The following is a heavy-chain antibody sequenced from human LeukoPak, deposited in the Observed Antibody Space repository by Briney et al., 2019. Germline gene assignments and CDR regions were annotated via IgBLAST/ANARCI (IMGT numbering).Heavy chain of an antibody. CDR2: IRFDGSNK. CDR1: GFTFSSYS. CDR3: ARGKRISMIVRGGLVPQNDY. D-gene: IGHD3-22*01. J-gene: IGHJ4*02. V-gene: IGHV3-30*02. Sequence: PGGSLRLSCAASGFTFSSYSMTWVRQAPGKGLEWVAFIRFDGSNKHYAESVKGRFTISRDNSKNTLYLQMNSLRAEDTAVYYCARGKRISMIVRGGLVPQNDYWGQGTLVTVSS.